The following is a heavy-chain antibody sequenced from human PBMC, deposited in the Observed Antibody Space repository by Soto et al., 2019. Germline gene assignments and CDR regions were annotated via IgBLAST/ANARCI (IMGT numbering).Heavy chain of an antibody. CDR3: ARHAMGIAVAPLDY. CDR2: IYYSGST. Sequence: SETLSLTCTVSGGSISSYYWSWIRQPPGKGLEWIGYIYYSGSTNYNPSLKSRVTISVDTSKNQFSLKLSSVTAADTAVYYCARHAMGIAVAPLDYWGQGTLVTVSS. J-gene: IGHJ4*02. CDR1: GGSISSYY. D-gene: IGHD6-19*01. V-gene: IGHV4-59*08.